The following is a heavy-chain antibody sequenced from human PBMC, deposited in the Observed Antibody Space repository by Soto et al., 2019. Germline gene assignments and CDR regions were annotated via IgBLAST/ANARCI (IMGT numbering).Heavy chain of an antibody. J-gene: IGHJ5*02. D-gene: IGHD2-2*01. Sequence: QVQLVQSGGEVKRPGASVKVSCKTSGYTFSNYGITWVRQAPGQPLEWLGWISLYSDGTNYAQKFQGRVSMTTDTSTTTAYMELSSLRSDDTAVYYCARVVPGAEDWFGPWGQGTLVTVSS. CDR2: ISLYSDGT. V-gene: IGHV1-18*01. CDR1: GYTFSNYG. CDR3: ARVVPGAEDWFGP.